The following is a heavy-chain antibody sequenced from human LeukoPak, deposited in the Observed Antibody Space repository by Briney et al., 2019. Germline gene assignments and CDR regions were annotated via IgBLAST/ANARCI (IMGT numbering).Heavy chain of an antibody. J-gene: IGHJ6*02. V-gene: IGHV3-7*02. CDR2: IKQDGNEK. CDR3: AKNGGPHGMDV. CDR1: GFTFSSYW. Sequence: GGSLRLSCAASGFTFSSYWMSWVRQAPGKGLEGVANIKQDGNEKYYVDSVKGRFTISRDNAKNSLHLQMNSLRVEDTAVYYCAKNGGPHGMDVWGQGTTVTVSS. D-gene: IGHD3-16*01.